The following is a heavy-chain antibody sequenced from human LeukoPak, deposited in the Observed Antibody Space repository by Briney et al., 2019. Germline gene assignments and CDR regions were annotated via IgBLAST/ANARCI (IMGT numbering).Heavy chain of an antibody. CDR2: INHSGST. CDR1: GGSFSGYY. J-gene: IGHJ4*02. CDR3: ARRGVAVAGYDY. V-gene: IGHV4-34*01. Sequence: PSETLSLTCAVYGGSFSGYYWSWIRQPPGKGLEWIGEINHSGSTNYNPSLKSRVTISVDTSKNQLSLKLSSVTDADTAVYYCARRGVAVAGYDYWGQGTLVTVSS. D-gene: IGHD6-19*01.